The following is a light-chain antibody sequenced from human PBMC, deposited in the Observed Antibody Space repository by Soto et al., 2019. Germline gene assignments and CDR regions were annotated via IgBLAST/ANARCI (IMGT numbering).Light chain of an antibody. V-gene: IGKV1-12*01. CDR1: QDIDRY. CDR3: QHTNSFPLT. CDR2: ASS. Sequence: DIQMTQSPSSVSASVGDRVTMTCRASQDIDRYLTWYRQKPGKAPKLLIYASSSLQSGVPSRFSGSGSGTDFTLTISSLQPEDFATYYCQHTNSFPLTFGGGTKVDIK. J-gene: IGKJ4*01.